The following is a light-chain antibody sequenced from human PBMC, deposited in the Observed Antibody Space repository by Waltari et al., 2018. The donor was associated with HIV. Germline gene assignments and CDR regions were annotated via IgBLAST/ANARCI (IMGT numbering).Light chain of an antibody. J-gene: IGKJ4*01. CDR3: QQYDNQDT. CDR1: QDISNY. Sequence: DIQMTQSPSSLSASVGDRVTITCQASQDISNYLNWYQQKPGKAPKLLIYDASNLETGVPSRFSGSGSGTDFTFTISSLQPEDIATYYCQQYDNQDTFGGGTKVEIK. CDR2: DAS. V-gene: IGKV1-33*01.